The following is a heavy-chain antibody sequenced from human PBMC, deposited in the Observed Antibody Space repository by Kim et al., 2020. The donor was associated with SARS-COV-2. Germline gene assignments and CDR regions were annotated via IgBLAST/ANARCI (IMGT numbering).Heavy chain of an antibody. CDR3: ARDYGTEGGLDV. Sequence: NSNPSRKSRVTISVDTSKNQFSLKLSSVTAADTAVDYCARDYGTEGGLDVWGQGTTVTVSS. J-gene: IGHJ6*02. D-gene: IGHD1-26*01. V-gene: IGHV4-59*01.